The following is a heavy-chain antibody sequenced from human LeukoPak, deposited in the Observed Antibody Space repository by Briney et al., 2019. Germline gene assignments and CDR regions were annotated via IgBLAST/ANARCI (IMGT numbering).Heavy chain of an antibody. D-gene: IGHD3-9*01. CDR3: ARDSDDTPDAFDI. Sequence: SETLSLTCTVSGGSLSSYYWSWIRQPPGKGLEWIGYIYYSGSTNHNPSLKSRVTISVDTSKNQFSLKLSSVTAADTAVYYCARDSDDTPDAFDIWGQGTMVTVSS. CDR2: IYYSGST. J-gene: IGHJ3*02. CDR1: GGSLSSYY. V-gene: IGHV4-59*01.